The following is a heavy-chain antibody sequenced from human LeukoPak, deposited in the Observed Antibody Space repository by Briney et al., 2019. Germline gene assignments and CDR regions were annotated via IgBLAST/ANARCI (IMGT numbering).Heavy chain of an antibody. CDR1: GFTFSNSA. CDR3: ARDPLRYLRVGHYDY. J-gene: IGHJ4*02. D-gene: IGHD3-9*01. CDR2: TDYDSSHI. Sequence: GGSLRLSCAASGFTFSNSAMNWVRQVPGKGLEWVSSTDYDSSHIYYAASVRGRFTISRDNARNSVYLQMNSLRVEDTAVYYCARDPLRYLRVGHYDYWGQGTLVAVSP. V-gene: IGHV3-21*01.